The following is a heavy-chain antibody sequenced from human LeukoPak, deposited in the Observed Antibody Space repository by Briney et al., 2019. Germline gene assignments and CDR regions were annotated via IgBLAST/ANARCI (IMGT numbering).Heavy chain of an antibody. CDR2: IIPIFGTA. J-gene: IGHJ4*02. CDR1: VGTFISYA. Sequence: SVKVSCKASVGTFISYAISWVRQAPGQGLEWMGGIIPIFGTANYAQKFQGRVTITADESTSTAYMELSSLRSEDTAVYYCARGSVLRYFDWLQNHFDYWGQGTLVTVSS. CDR3: ARGSVLRYFDWLQNHFDY. D-gene: IGHD3-9*01. V-gene: IGHV1-69*13.